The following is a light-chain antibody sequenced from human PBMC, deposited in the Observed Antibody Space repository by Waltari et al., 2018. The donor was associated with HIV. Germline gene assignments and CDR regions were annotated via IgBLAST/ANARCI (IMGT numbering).Light chain of an antibody. Sequence: QSALTQPASVSGSPGQSITISCPGTSSDAGGYNYVSWYQQHPGKAPKLMIYDVSNRPSGVSNRFSGSKSGNTASLTISGLQAEDEADYYCSSYTSSSGYVFGTGTKVTVL. J-gene: IGLJ1*01. V-gene: IGLV2-14*03. CDR1: SSDAGGYNY. CDR2: DVS. CDR3: SSYTSSSGYV.